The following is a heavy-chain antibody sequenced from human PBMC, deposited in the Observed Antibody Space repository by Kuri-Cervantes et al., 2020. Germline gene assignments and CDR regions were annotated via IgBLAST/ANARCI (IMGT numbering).Heavy chain of an antibody. CDR1: GYTYTSYD. D-gene: IGHD6-13*01. V-gene: IGHV1-8*01. Sequence: ASVKVSCKSSGYTYTSYDINWVRQATGQGLEWMGWRNPNSGNTGYAQKFQGRVTMTRNNSISTVYMELNRLRTEDTAVYYCATRIAAADPTPFDYWGQGTLVTVSS. CDR3: ATRIAAADPTPFDY. J-gene: IGHJ4*02. CDR2: RNPNSGNT.